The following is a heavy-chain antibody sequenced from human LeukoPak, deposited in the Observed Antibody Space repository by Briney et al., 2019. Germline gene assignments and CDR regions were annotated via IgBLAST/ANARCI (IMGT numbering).Heavy chain of an antibody. Sequence: GASVKVSCKASGYTFTGYYMHLVRQAPGQGLEWMGWINPNSGGTNYAQKFQGRVTMTRDTSISTAYMELSRLRSDDTAVYYCARDRSTGYCSGGSCYSRHFQHWGQGTLVTVSS. J-gene: IGHJ1*01. CDR1: GYTFTGYY. CDR2: INPNSGGT. D-gene: IGHD2-15*01. CDR3: ARDRSTGYCSGGSCYSRHFQH. V-gene: IGHV1-2*02.